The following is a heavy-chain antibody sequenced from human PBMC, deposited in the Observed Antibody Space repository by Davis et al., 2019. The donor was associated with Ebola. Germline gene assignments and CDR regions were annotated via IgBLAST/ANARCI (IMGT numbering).Heavy chain of an antibody. CDR2: IYYSGST. CDR1: GGSVSSGSYY. V-gene: IGHV4-61*01. J-gene: IGHJ4*02. D-gene: IGHD2/OR15-2a*01. Sequence: PSETLSLTCTVSGGSVSSGSYYWSWIRQPPGKGLEWIGYIYYSGSTNYNPSLKSRVTISVDTSKNQFSLKLSSVTAADTAVYYCARGPYYYGPWAYWGQETLVTVSS. CDR3: ARGPYYYGPWAY.